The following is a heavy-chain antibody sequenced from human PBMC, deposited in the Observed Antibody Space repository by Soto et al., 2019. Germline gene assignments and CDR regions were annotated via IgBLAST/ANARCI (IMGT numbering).Heavy chain of an antibody. CDR1: GYTFTSYY. CDR2: INPSGST. V-gene: IGHV1-46*01. D-gene: IGHD2-15*01. CDR3: ARVYCSGGSCYGIDY. Sequence: QVQLVQSGAEVKKPGASVKVSCKASGYTFTSYYMHWVRQAPGQGLEWMGIINPSGSTTYAQKFQGRVTMTRDTSTSTVYMELSSLSSDDTAVYYCARVYCSGGSCYGIDYWGQGTLVTVSS. J-gene: IGHJ4*02.